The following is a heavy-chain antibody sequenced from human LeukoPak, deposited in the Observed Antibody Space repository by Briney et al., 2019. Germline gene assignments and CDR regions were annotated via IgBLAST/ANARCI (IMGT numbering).Heavy chain of an antibody. Sequence: GGSLRLSCAASGFTFSSYGMHWVRQAPGKGLEWVAVIWYDGSNKYYADSVKGRFTISRDNSKNTLYLQMNSLRAEDTAVYYCAKDRHCSSTTCYHMGRFDPWGQGTLVTVSS. D-gene: IGHD2-2*01. CDR2: IWYDGSNK. CDR1: GFTFSSYG. V-gene: IGHV3-33*06. J-gene: IGHJ5*02. CDR3: AKDRHCSSTTCYHMGRFDP.